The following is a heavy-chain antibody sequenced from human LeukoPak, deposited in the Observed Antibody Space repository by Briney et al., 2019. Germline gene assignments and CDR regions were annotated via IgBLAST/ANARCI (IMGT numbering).Heavy chain of an antibody. V-gene: IGHV4-59*08. Sequence: SETLSLTCTVSGDSITNYYWSWIRQPPGKGLEWIGYIYYSGNINYNPSHKSRVTISVDTSKNQFSLKLSSVTAADTAVYYCARYSRYSGTWFNWCDPWGQGTLVTVPS. D-gene: IGHD6-13*01. CDR1: GDSITNYY. J-gene: IGHJ5*02. CDR2: IYYSGNI. CDR3: ARYSRYSGTWFNWCDP.